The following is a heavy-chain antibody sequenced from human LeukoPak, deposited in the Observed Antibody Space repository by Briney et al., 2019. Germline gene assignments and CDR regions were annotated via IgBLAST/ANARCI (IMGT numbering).Heavy chain of an antibody. CDR3: ERERLSYGRYYDASGDPSDAFDI. V-gene: IGHV1-18*01. CDR1: GYTFTSYG. Sequence: ASVKVSCKSSGYTFTSYGISWVRQAAGQGLEWMGWISAYNGNTNYAQKLQGRVTMTTDTSTSTAYMELRSLRSDDTAVYYGERERLSYGRYYDASGDPSDAFDIWGQGTMVTVSS. J-gene: IGHJ3*02. CDR2: ISAYNGNT. D-gene: IGHD3-10*01.